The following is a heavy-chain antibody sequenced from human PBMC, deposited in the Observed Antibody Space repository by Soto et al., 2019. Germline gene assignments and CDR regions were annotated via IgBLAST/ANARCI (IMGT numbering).Heavy chain of an antibody. CDR1: GFTFSRYG. Sequence: QVQLVESGGGVVQPGRSLRLYCAASGFTFSRYGMHWVRQAPGKGLEWVAVISYDGSNKYYADSVKGRFTISRDNSKNTLYLQMNSLRAEDTAVYYCAKDYGVWCNGGTCYSDGGVAYWGQGTLATVSS. J-gene: IGHJ4*02. CDR2: ISYDGSNK. D-gene: IGHD2-15*01. CDR3: AKDYGVWCNGGTCYSDGGVAY. V-gene: IGHV3-30*18.